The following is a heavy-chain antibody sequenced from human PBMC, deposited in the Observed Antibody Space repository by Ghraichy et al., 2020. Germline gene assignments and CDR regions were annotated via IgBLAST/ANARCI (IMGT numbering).Heavy chain of an antibody. CDR1: GFTFDDYT. CDR2: ISWDGGTT. Sequence: GGSLRLSCAASGFTFDDYTMHWVRQAPGKGLEWVSGISWDGGTTYYADSVKGRFTISRDNSKNSLYLQMNSLRTEDTALYYCAKESCGYYFDYWGQGTLVTVSS. CDR3: AKESCGYYFDY. J-gene: IGHJ4*02. D-gene: IGHD6-13*01. V-gene: IGHV3-43*01.